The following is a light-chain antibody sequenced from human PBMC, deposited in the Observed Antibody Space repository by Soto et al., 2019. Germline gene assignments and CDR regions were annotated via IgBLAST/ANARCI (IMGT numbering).Light chain of an antibody. CDR2: EGS. CDR3: CSYAGSSTPYV. J-gene: IGLJ1*01. CDR1: SSDVGSYNL. Sequence: QSALTQPASVSGSPGQSITISCTGTSSDVGSYNLVSWYQQHPGKAPKLRIYEGSKRPSGVSNRFSGSKSGNTASLTISGLQAEDEADYYCCSYAGSSTPYVFGPGTKLTVL. V-gene: IGLV2-23*01.